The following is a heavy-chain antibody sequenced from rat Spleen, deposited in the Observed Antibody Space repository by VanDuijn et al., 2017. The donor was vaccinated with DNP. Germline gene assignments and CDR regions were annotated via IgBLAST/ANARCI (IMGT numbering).Heavy chain of an antibody. J-gene: IGHJ3*01. D-gene: IGHD1-12*03. CDR3: ARSWGDDGYPPFAY. CDR2: ISYDGSST. Sequence: EVQLVESGGGLVQPGRSMKLSCAASGFTFSNYDMAWVRQAPKKGLEWVATISYDGSSTNYRDSVKGRFTISRDKAKSTLYLQMDSLRSEDTATYYGARSWGDDGYPPFAYWGQGTLVTVSS. CDR1: GFTFSNYD. V-gene: IGHV5-7*01.